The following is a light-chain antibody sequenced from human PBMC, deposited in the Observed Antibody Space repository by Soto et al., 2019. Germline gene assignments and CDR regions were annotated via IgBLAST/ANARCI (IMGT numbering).Light chain of an antibody. Sequence: EIVLTQSPATLSLSPGERATLSCRASQSVSSYLAWYQQKPGQAPRLLIYDASNRATGIPARFSGSGSGTDFTLTTSSLEPKDFAVYYCQQRSNWPPTFGQGTKLEIK. CDR1: QSVSSY. J-gene: IGKJ2*01. CDR3: QQRSNWPPT. V-gene: IGKV3-11*01. CDR2: DAS.